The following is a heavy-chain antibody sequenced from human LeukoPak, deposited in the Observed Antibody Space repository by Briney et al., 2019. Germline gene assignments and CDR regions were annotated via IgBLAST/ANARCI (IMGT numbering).Heavy chain of an antibody. Sequence: SETLSLTCAVYGGSFSGYYWSWIRQPPGKGLEWIGEINHSGSTNYNPSLKSRVTISVDTSKNQFSLKLSSVTAADTAVYYCARDLETYYYGSGRSRYFDYWGQGTLATVSS. CDR2: INHSGST. CDR1: GGSFSGYY. V-gene: IGHV4-34*01. D-gene: IGHD3-10*01. J-gene: IGHJ4*02. CDR3: ARDLETYYYGSGRSRYFDY.